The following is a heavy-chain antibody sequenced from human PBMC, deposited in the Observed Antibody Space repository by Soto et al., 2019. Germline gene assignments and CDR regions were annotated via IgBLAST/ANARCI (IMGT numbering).Heavy chain of an antibody. Sequence: GASVKVSCKASGYTFTSYGISWVRQAPGQGLEWMGWISAYNGNTNYEQKLQGRVTMTTDTSTSTAYMELRSLRSDDTAVYYCAREGRYLLPYMTTVIRGEFDYWGQGTLVTVSS. CDR1: GYTFTSYG. CDR3: AREGRYLLPYMTTVIRGEFDY. J-gene: IGHJ4*02. D-gene: IGHD4-4*01. V-gene: IGHV1-18*01. CDR2: ISAYNGNT.